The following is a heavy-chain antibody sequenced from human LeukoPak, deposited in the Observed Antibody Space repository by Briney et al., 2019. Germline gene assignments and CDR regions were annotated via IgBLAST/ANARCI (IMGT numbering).Heavy chain of an antibody. D-gene: IGHD2-21*01. V-gene: IGHV4-4*07. CDR3: TRGARVFPDYYYYMDV. CDR2: IYTSGST. Sequence: SETLSLTCTVSGGSISSYYWSWIRQPAGKGLEWIGRIYTSGSTNYNPSLKSRVTMSVDTSKNQFSLKLSSVTAADTAVYYCTRGARVFPDYYYYMDVWGTGTTVTVSS. CDR1: GGSISSYY. J-gene: IGHJ6*03.